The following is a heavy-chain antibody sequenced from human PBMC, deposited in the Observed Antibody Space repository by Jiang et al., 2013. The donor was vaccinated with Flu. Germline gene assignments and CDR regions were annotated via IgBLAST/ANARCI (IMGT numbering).Heavy chain of an antibody. CDR2: TYYRSKWYN. Sequence: SRGLEWLGRTYYRSKWYNDYAVSVKSRITINPDTSKNQFSLQLNSVTPEDTAVYYCARDLVTNWGSNWFDPWGQGTLVTVSS. J-gene: IGHJ5*02. CDR3: ARDLVTNWGSNWFDP. D-gene: IGHD7-27*01. V-gene: IGHV6-1*01.